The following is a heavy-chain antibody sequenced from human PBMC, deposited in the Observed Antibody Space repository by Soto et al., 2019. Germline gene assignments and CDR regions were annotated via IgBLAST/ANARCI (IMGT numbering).Heavy chain of an antibody. CDR3: ARHDAISDYYYGMDV. J-gene: IGHJ6*02. Sequence: PGGSLRLSCAASGFTFSSYAMSWVRQAPGKGLEWVSAISGSGGSTYYADSVKGRFTISRDNAKNSLYLQMNSLRAEDTAVYYCARHDAISDYYYGMDVWGQGTTVTVSS. V-gene: IGHV3-23*01. CDR1: GFTFSSYA. D-gene: IGHD1-1*01. CDR2: ISGSGGST.